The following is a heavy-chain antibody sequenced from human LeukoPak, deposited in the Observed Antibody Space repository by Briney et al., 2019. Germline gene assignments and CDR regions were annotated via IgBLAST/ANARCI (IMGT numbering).Heavy chain of an antibody. Sequence: GGSLRLSCAASGFTFSSYAMSWVRQAPGKGLEWVSAISGSGGSTYYADSVKGRFTISRDNSKNTFYLQMKTLRADDTAVYYCAKGSGSGWYGWFAPWGQGTLVTVSS. CDR3: AKGSGSGWYGWFAP. V-gene: IGHV3-23*01. D-gene: IGHD6-19*01. CDR2: ISGSGGST. J-gene: IGHJ5*02. CDR1: GFTFSSYA.